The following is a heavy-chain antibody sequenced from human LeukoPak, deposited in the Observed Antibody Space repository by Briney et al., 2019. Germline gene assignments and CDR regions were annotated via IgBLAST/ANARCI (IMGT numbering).Heavy chain of an antibody. CDR1: GFTFSSYW. Sequence: PGGSLRLSCAASGFTFSSYWMSWVRQAPGKGLEWVANIKQDGSEKYYVDSVKGRFTISRDNAKNSLYLQMNSLRAEDTAMYSCVGGTWTLEYWGLGTLVTVSS. CDR2: IKQDGSEK. D-gene: IGHD3/OR15-3a*01. V-gene: IGHV3-7*04. CDR3: VGGTWTLEY. J-gene: IGHJ4*02.